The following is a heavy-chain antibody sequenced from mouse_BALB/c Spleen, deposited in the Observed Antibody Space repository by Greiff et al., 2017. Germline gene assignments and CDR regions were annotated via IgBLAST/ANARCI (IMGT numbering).Heavy chain of an antibody. J-gene: IGHJ1*01. Sequence: EVQLQQSGAELVKPGASVKLSCTASGFNITDTYMHWVKQRPEQGLEWIGRIDPANGNTKYDPKFQGKATITSDTSSNTAYLQLSSLTSEDTAVYYCARPYRYDVWYFDVWGAGTTVTVSS. CDR1: GFNITDTY. D-gene: IGHD2-14*01. CDR3: ARPYRYDVWYFDV. V-gene: IGHV14-3*02. CDR2: IDPANGNT.